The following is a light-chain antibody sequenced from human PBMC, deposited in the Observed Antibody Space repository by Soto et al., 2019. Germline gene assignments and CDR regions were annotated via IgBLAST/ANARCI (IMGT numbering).Light chain of an antibody. V-gene: IGKV1-9*01. CDR3: QQLNDYPIT. CDR2: GAS. CDR1: QGINSY. Sequence: DIQLTQSPSFLSASVGDRVIITCRASQGINSYLAWYQQKPGKAPKLLIYGASTLQSGVPSRFSGRGSGTDFTLTISSLQAEDFATYFCQQLNDYPITFGQGTRLEI. J-gene: IGKJ5*01.